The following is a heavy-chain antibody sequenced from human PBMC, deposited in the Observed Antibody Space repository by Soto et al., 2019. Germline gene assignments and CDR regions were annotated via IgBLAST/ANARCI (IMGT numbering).Heavy chain of an antibody. CDR1: GGSISSGGYY. J-gene: IGHJ5*02. Sequence: QVQLQESGPGLVKPSQTLSLTCTVSGGSISSGGYYWSWIRQHPGKGLEWIGYIYYSGSTYYNPSLKSRVTITVDTSKNQYSLKLSSVTAADTAVYYCARAVVVVSNWFDPWGQGTLVTVSS. CDR2: IYYSGST. CDR3: ARAVVVVSNWFDP. D-gene: IGHD2-15*01. V-gene: IGHV4-31*03.